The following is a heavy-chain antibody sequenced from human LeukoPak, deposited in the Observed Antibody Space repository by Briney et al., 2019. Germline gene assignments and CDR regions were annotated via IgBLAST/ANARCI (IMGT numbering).Heavy chain of an antibody. D-gene: IGHD1-26*01. Sequence: GGSLRLSCAASGFTFSSYWMSWVRQAPGKGLEWVSYISSSGTTISYAQSVKGRFTITRDNAQNSLTLHMNTLRADDTAVYYCAKDGGTHFDHWGQGTLVTVSS. CDR1: GFTFSSYW. CDR2: ISSSGTTI. V-gene: IGHV3-48*01. J-gene: IGHJ4*02. CDR3: AKDGGTHFDH.